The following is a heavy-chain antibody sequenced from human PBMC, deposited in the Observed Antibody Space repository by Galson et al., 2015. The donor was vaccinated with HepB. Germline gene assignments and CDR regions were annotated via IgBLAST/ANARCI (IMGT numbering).Heavy chain of an antibody. J-gene: IGHJ4*02. CDR3: ARVKNYYDSSGYRYYYFDY. CDR1: GGTFSSYT. Sequence: SVKVSCKASGGTFSSYTISWVRQAPGQGLEWMGRIIPILGIANYAQKFQGRVTITADKSTSTAYMELSSLRSEDTAVYYCARVKNYYDSSGYRYYYFDYWGQGTLVTASS. V-gene: IGHV1-69*02. D-gene: IGHD3-22*01. CDR2: IIPILGIA.